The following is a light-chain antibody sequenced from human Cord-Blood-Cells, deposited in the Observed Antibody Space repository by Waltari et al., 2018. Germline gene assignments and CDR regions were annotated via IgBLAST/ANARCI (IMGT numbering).Light chain of an antibody. V-gene: IGLV2-23*02. CDR1: SSDVGGYNL. CDR3: CSYAGSSTLV. CDR2: EVT. Sequence: QSALTQPASVSGPTGQSITISCTGTSSDVGGYNLVPWYQQHPCKAPKLMIYEVTKPPSGVSNRFSGAKSGNTASLTISGLQAEDEADYYCCSYAGSSTLVFGGGTKLTVL. J-gene: IGLJ2*01.